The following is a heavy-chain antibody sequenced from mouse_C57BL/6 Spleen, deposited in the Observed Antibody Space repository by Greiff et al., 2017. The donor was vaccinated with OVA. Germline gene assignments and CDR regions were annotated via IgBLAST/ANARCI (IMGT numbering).Heavy chain of an antibody. J-gene: IGHJ2*01. V-gene: IGHV5-4*01. CDR1: GFTFSSYA. Sequence: EVKLMESGGGLVKPGGSLKLSCAASGFTFSSYAMSWVRQTPDKRLEWVATISDGGSYTYYPDNVKGRFTISRDNAKNNLYLQMSHLKSEDTAMYYCAREGGGSSYDYFDYWGQGTTLTVSS. CDR3: AREGGGSSYDYFDY. CDR2: ISDGGSYT. D-gene: IGHD1-1*01.